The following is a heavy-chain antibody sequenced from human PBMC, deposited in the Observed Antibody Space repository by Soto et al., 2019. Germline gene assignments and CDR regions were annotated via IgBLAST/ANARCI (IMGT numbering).Heavy chain of an antibody. J-gene: IGHJ6*02. CDR3: ARDPPGHCSGGSCYSDYAYYYGMDV. CDR2: IIPIFGTA. V-gene: IGHV1-69*12. D-gene: IGHD2-15*01. CDR1: GGTFSSYA. Sequence: QVQLVQSGAEVKKPGSSVKVSCKASGGTFSSYAISWVRQAPGQGLEWMGGIIPIFGTANYAQKFQGRVTMTADGATSTGYMELRSLRAEDLAVYYCARDPPGHCSGGSCYSDYAYYYGMDVWGQGTTVTVSS.